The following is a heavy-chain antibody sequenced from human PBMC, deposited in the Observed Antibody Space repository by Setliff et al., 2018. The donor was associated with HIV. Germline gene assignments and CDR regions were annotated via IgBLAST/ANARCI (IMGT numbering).Heavy chain of an antibody. CDR2: IIPLFGVA. D-gene: IGHD3-3*01. Sequence: GDSVKVSCKASGDIINRYAISWVRQAPGQGLEWMGGIIPLFGVANYAQMFQGRVTFTADESTRTAYMELSSLRSEDTAVYYCARVPEIQLSGLVTSWGAFDVWGQGTRVTVSS. CDR1: GDIINRYA. CDR3: ARVPEIQLSGLVTSWGAFDV. J-gene: IGHJ3*01. V-gene: IGHV1-69*13.